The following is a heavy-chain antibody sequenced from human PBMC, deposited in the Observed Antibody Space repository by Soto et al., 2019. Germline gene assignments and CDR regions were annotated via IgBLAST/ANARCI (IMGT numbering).Heavy chain of an antibody. CDR3: ARDHPAIFGVVIKSRGMDV. V-gene: IGHV4-4*07. D-gene: IGHD3-3*01. Sequence: SETLSLTCAVSGGSISSYYWSWIRQPAGKGLEWIGRIYTSGSTNYNPSLKSRVTMSVDTSKNQFSLKLSSVTAADTAVYYCARDHPAIFGVVIKSRGMDVWGQGTTVTVSS. CDR1: GGSISSYY. J-gene: IGHJ6*02. CDR2: IYTSGST.